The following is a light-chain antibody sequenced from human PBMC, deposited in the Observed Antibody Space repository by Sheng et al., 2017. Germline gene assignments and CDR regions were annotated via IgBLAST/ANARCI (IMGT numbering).Light chain of an antibody. CDR1: QSISSS. CDR2: RAS. CDR3: QQDNSYPLT. J-gene: IGKJ4*01. V-gene: IGKV1-5*03. Sequence: DIQMTQSPSTLSASVGDRVTITCRASQSISSSLVWYQQKPGKAPNLLIYRASTLQSGVPSRFSGSGSGTEFTLTIGSLQPDDFATYYCQQDNSYPLTFGGGPRWRSN.